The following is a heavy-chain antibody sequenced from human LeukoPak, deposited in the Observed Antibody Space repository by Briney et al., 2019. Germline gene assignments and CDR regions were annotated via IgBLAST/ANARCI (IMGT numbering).Heavy chain of an antibody. V-gene: IGHV3-74*01. J-gene: IGHJ1*01. CDR3: ARAPSEIGGYYPEYFRH. D-gene: IGHD3-22*01. CDR1: GFTFSSYW. Sequence: PGGSLRPSCAASGFTFSSYWMHWVRQAPGKGLVWVSRIKSDGSTNYAGSVKGRFTISRDNAKNTVSLQMNSLRAEDTGVYYCARAPSEIGGYYPEYFRHWGQGTLVTVSS. CDR2: IKSDGST.